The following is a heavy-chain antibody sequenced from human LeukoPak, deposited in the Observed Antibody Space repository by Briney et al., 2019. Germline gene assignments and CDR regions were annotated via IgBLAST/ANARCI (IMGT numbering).Heavy chain of an antibody. CDR1: GFTFSSYA. V-gene: IGHV3-23*01. CDR3: AKAWDWESNSLFEY. Sequence: GGSLRLSCAASGFTFSSYAMSWVRQAPGKGLEWVPTIGNSDTSTYYADSVKGRFTISRDNSKNSLYLQMNSLRAEDTAIYYCAKAWDWESNSLFEYWGQGTLVTVSS. J-gene: IGHJ4*02. CDR2: IGNSDTST. D-gene: IGHD1-26*01.